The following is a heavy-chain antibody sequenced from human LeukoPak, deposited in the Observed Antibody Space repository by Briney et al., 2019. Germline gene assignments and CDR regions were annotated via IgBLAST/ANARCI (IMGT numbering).Heavy chain of an antibody. J-gene: IGHJ4*02. D-gene: IGHD6-19*01. CDR3: ARDVGIAVAGYYFDY. CDR1: GGTFSSYA. V-gene: IGHV1-69*05. CDR2: IIPISGTA. Sequence: SVKVSCKASGGTFSSYAISWVRQAPGQGLEWMGRIIPISGTANYAQKFQGRVTITTDESTSTAYMELSSLRSEDTAVYYCARDVGIAVAGYYFDYWGQGTLVTVSS.